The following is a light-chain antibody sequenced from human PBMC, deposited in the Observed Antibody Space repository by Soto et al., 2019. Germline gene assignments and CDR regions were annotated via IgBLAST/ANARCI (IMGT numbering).Light chain of an antibody. CDR2: GAS. CDR3: HQYDSSPLT. Sequence: EIVLAQSPDTLSLSPGERATLSCRTSQSMSTNYLAWYQQKSDQPPRLLIYGASIRATGIPDRFSGSGSGTDFTLTISRLEPEDFAVYYCHQYDSSPLTFGGGAKVEIK. J-gene: IGKJ4*01. V-gene: IGKV3-20*01. CDR1: QSMSTNY.